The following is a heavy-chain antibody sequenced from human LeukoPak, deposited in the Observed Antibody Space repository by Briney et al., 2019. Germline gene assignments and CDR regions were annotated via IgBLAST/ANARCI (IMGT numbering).Heavy chain of an antibody. Sequence: PGGSLRLSCAASGFTFDDYAMHWVRQVPGKGLEWVSGISWNSGSIGYADSVKGRFTISRDNAKRSVYLQMNSLGVEDTAIYYCARDIHSVAFDIWGQGTVVTVSS. V-gene: IGHV3-9*01. J-gene: IGHJ3*02. CDR3: ARDIHSVAFDI. CDR2: ISWNSGSI. CDR1: GFTFDDYA.